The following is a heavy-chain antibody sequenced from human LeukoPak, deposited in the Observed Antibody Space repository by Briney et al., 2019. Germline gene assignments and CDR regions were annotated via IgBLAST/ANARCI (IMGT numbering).Heavy chain of an antibody. CDR1: GFTFSTHG. CDR2: VTPSGDPT. J-gene: IGHJ4*02. V-gene: IGHV3-23*01. D-gene: IGHD3-22*01. CDR3: ARVLHKRNYDSTTYYGY. Sequence: GGTLRLSCAGSGFTFSTHGMNWVRQAPGKGLEWVSGVTPSGDPTYYADSVKGRFIISRDNSKNSLYLQMNSLRAEDTAVYYCARVLHKRNYDSTTYYGYWGQGTLVTVSS.